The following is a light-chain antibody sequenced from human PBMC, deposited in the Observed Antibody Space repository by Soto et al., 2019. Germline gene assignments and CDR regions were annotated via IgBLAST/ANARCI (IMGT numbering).Light chain of an antibody. CDR3: QHFNSYPYT. CDR1: QGISSA. V-gene: IGKV1-13*02. J-gene: IGKJ2*01. Sequence: AIQLTQSPSSRSASVGDRVTITCRASQGISSALAWYQQKPGKAPKLLVYDASSLESGVPSRFSGSGSGTDFTLTISSLQPEDFATYYCQHFNSYPYTFGQGTKLEIK. CDR2: DAS.